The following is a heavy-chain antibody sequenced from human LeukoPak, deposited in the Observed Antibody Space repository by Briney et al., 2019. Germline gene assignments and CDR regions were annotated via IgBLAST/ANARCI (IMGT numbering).Heavy chain of an antibody. CDR2: ISYDGSNK. J-gene: IGHJ4*02. V-gene: IGHV3-30-3*02. CDR3: AKSLYSYGYGPFDY. Sequence: GGSLRLSCAASGSTFSSYAMHWVRQAPGKGLEWVAVISYDGSNKYYADSVKGRFTISRDNSKNTLYLQMNSLRAEDTAVYYCAKSLYSYGYGPFDYWGQGTLVTVSS. CDR1: GSTFSSYA. D-gene: IGHD5-18*01.